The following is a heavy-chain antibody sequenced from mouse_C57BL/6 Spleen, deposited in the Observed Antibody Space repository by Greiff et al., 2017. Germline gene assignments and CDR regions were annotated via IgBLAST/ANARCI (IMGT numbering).Heavy chain of an antibody. CDR2: IWSGGST. CDR1: GFSLTSYG. D-gene: IGHD4-1*01. Sequence: VKLVESGPGLVQPSQSLSITCTVSGFSLTSYGVHWVRQPPGKGLEWLGVIWSGGSTDYNAAFISRLSISKDNSKSQVFFKMNSLQADDTAIYYCAKNWLGRAMDYWGQGTSVTVSS. CDR3: AKNWLGRAMDY. V-gene: IGHV2-4*01. J-gene: IGHJ4*01.